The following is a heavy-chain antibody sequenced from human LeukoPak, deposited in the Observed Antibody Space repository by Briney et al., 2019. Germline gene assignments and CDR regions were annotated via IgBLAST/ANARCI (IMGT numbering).Heavy chain of an antibody. CDR3: ARGIAVAGSYYYFDY. V-gene: IGHV3-21*01. CDR2: ISSSSSYI. CDR1: GFTLSSYS. Sequence: PGGSLRLSCAASGFTLSSYSMIWVRQAPGKGLEWVSSISSSSSYIYYADSVKGRFTISRDNAKNSLYLQMNSLRAEDTAVYYCARGIAVAGSYYYFDYWGQGTLVTVSS. D-gene: IGHD6-19*01. J-gene: IGHJ4*02.